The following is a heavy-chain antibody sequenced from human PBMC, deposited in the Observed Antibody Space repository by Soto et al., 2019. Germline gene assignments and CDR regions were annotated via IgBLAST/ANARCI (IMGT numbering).Heavy chain of an antibody. Sequence: TLSLTCAVYGGSFSDYFWSWIRQPPGKGLEWIGEINHRGSTNYIPSLKSRVSISVDTSKNQFSLKLSSVTAADTAVYYCARGRLHLGELSFNYLDFWGQGTLVTVSS. CDR2: INHRGST. J-gene: IGHJ4*02. D-gene: IGHD3-16*02. CDR1: GGSFSDYF. CDR3: ARGRLHLGELSFNYLDF. V-gene: IGHV4-34*01.